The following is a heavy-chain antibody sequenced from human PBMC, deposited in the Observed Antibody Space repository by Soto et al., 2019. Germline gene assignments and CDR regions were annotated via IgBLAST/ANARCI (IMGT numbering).Heavy chain of an antibody. CDR2: IHHSGRT. Sequence: WTWIRQHPGKGLEWIGYIHHSGRTFYNPSLEGRVATSVDTSKNQFSLDLNSVTAADTAVYYCARRYTNSGDGFDYWGQGILVTVSS. J-gene: IGHJ4*02. CDR3: ARRYTNSGDGFDY. D-gene: IGHD5-18*01. V-gene: IGHV4-31*02.